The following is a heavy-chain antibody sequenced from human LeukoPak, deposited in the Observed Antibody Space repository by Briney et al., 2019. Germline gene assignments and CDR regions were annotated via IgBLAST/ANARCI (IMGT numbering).Heavy chain of an antibody. J-gene: IGHJ6*02. Sequence: GGSLRLSCSPSGFIFGDYAMSWFRQAPGKGLEWVSFIRSKAYGGTTEYAASVKGRFTISRDDSKNIAYLQMNSLKTEDTAVYYRARTVTKLGGYDYFGMDVWGQGTTVTVSS. CDR3: ARTVTKLGGYDYFGMDV. D-gene: IGHD5-12*01. V-gene: IGHV3-49*03. CDR1: GFIFGDYA. CDR2: IRSKAYGGTT.